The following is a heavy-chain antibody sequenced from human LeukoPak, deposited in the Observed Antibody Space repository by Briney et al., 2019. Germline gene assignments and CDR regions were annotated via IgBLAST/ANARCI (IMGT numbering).Heavy chain of an antibody. Sequence: GGSLRLSCAASGFTFSSYGMSWVRQAPGKGLEWVSAISGSGGSTYYADSVKGRFTISRDNSKNTLYLKMNRLRAEDTAVYYCAKVFGDYGGPNYYYYMDVWGKGTTVTISS. CDR1: GFTFSSYG. J-gene: IGHJ6*03. CDR2: ISGSGGST. V-gene: IGHV3-23*01. D-gene: IGHD4-23*01. CDR3: AKVFGDYGGPNYYYYMDV.